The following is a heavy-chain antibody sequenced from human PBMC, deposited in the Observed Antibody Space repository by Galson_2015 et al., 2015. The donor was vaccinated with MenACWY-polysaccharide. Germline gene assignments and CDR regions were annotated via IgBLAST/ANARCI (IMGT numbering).Heavy chain of an antibody. D-gene: IGHD5-18*01. CDR3: AKDRSGYSYGGDAFDI. CDR1: GFTFDDYA. CDR2: ISWNSGSI. Sequence: SLRLSCAASGFTFDDYAMHWVRQAPGKGLEWVSGISWNSGSIGYADSVKGRFTISRDNAKNSLYLQMNSLRAEDTALYYCAKDRSGYSYGGDAFDIWGQGTMATVSS. J-gene: IGHJ3*02. V-gene: IGHV3-9*01.